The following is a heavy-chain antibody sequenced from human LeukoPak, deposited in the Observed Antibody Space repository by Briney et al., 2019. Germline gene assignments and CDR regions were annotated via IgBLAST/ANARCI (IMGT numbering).Heavy chain of an antibody. V-gene: IGHV3-23*01. CDR3: AKRPTYYDILTGPFDY. Sequence: GGSLRLSCAASGFTFSSYAMSWVRQAPGQGLEWVSAISGSGGSTYYADSVKGRFTISRDNSKNTLYLQMNSLSAEDTAVYYCAKRPTYYDILTGPFDYWGQGTLVTVSS. CDR2: ISGSGGST. D-gene: IGHD3-9*01. J-gene: IGHJ4*02. CDR1: GFTFSSYA.